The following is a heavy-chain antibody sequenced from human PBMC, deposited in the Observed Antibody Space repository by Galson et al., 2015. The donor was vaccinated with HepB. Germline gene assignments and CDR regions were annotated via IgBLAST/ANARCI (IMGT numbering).Heavy chain of an antibody. J-gene: IGHJ4*02. CDR2: IDWDDDK. CDR1: GFSLSSGKVR. V-gene: IGHV2-70*04. Sequence: PALVKPTQTLTLTCTFSGFSLSSGKVRVSWIRQSPGKALEWLARIDWDDDKFYSTSLKTRLTISKDTSKSQVVLTMTNMDPVDTATYYCARSYLDPGYTYGTYGLEYWGQGTLVTVSS. CDR3: ARSYLDPGYTYGTYGLEY. D-gene: IGHD5-18*01.